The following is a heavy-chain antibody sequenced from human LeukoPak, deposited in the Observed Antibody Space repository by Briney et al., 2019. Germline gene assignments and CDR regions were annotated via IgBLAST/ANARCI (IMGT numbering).Heavy chain of an antibody. J-gene: IGHJ6*02. V-gene: IGHV3-74*01. CDR3: AKTTGRADFSSDGGYYGLDV. D-gene: IGHD4-11*01. Sequence: GGSLRLSCAASGFTLSNYWIHWVRPVPGKGLVWVSRINSDGRRTTYADSVKGRFTISRDNAKNTLYLQMNSLRTDDTAVYYCAKTTGRADFSSDGGYYGLDVWGQGTAVTVSS. CDR2: INSDGRRT. CDR1: GFTLSNYW.